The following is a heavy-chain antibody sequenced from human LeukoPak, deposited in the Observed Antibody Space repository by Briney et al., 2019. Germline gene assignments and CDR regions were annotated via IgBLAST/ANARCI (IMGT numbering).Heavy chain of an antibody. CDR3: ARPFPYDYVWGSYRYTGGYFDY. Sequence: GASVKVSCKASGYTFTTYAMNWVRQAPGQGLEWMGWINPNSGGTNYAQKFQGRVTMTRDTSISTAYMELSRLRSDDTAVYYCARPFPYDYVWGSYRYTGGYFDYWGQGTLVTVSS. D-gene: IGHD3-16*02. J-gene: IGHJ4*02. V-gene: IGHV1-2*02. CDR1: GYTFTTYA. CDR2: INPNSGGT.